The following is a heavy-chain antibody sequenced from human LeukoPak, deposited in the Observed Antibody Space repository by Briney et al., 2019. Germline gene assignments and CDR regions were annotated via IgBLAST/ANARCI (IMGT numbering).Heavy chain of an antibody. J-gene: IGHJ4*02. CDR2: INVGNGNT. Sequence: GASVKVSCKASGYIFTTHAIHWVRQAPGQRLEWMGWINVGNGNTKYSQKFQGRVTITRDASASTAYMELSSLRSEDTAVYYCARDLGTTIAAAGTGFDYWGQGTLVTVSS. V-gene: IGHV1-3*01. CDR1: GYIFTTHA. D-gene: IGHD6-13*01. CDR3: ARDLGTTIAAAGTGFDY.